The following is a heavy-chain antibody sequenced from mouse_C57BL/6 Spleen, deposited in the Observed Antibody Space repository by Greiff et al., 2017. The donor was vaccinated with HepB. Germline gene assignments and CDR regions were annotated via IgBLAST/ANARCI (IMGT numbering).Heavy chain of an antibody. CDR3: ARWTTVDY. CDR1: GYTFTSYW. V-gene: IGHV1-50*01. D-gene: IGHD1-1*01. Sequence: QVQLQQPGAELVKPGASVKLSCKASGYTFTSYWMQWVKQRPGQGLEWIGEIDPSDSNTNYNQKFKGKATLTVDTSSSTAYMQLSSLTSEDSAVYYCARWTTVDYWGQGTTLTVSS. CDR2: IDPSDSNT. J-gene: IGHJ2*01.